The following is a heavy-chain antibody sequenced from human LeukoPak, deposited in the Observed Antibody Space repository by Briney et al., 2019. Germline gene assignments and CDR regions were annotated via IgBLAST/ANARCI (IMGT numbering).Heavy chain of an antibody. V-gene: IGHV3-43*01. D-gene: IGHD3-22*01. Sequence: GGSLRLSCEASGFAFDDYSMHWVRQAPGKGLEWVSVISWHGSTTKFADSVKGRFTISRDNRKNSLSLQMDSLRPEDTAFYYYAKDIGDSIGYNYFDSWGQGTLVTVSS. CDR2: ISWHGSTT. CDR3: AKDIGDSIGYNYFDS. CDR1: GFAFDDYS. J-gene: IGHJ4*02.